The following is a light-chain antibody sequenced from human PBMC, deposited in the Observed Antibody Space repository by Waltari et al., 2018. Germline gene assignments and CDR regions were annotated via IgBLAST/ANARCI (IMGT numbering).Light chain of an antibody. Sequence: EIVMTQSPATLSVSPGERATLSCRASQSVRSNLAWYQQKPGQTPRLLIYGASTMATGIPVRFSGSGSGTEFTLTISSLQSEDFAVYYCQHYNNWPPWTFGQGTKVEI. J-gene: IGKJ1*01. CDR2: GAS. V-gene: IGKV3-15*01. CDR3: QHYNNWPPWT. CDR1: QSVRSN.